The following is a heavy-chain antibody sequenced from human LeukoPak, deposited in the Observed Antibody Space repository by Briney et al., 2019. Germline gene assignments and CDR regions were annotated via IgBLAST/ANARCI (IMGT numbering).Heavy chain of an antibody. CDR1: GGSISSGGYY. V-gene: IGHV4-31*03. J-gene: IGHJ5*02. CDR2: IYYSGST. D-gene: IGHD6-6*01. CDR3: ARGYSSSSYNWFDP. Sequence: PSQTLSLTCTVSGGSISSGGYYWSWIRQHPGKGLEWIGYIYYSGSTYYNPSLKSRVTISVDTSKNQFSLKLSSVTAADTAVYYCARGYSSSSYNWFDPWGLGTLVTVSS.